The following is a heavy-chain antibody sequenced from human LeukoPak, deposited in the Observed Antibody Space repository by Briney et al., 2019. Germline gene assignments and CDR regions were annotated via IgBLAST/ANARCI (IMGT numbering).Heavy chain of an antibody. CDR2: IYSGGTT. CDR1: GFTVSGNY. Sequence: GGSLRLSCAVSGFTVSGNYMSWVRQAPGKGLEWVSLIYSGGTTYYADSVKGRFTISRDNSKNTLYLQMNSLRAGDTAVYYCARAARRGVMAWFDPWGQGTLVTVSS. CDR3: ARAARRGVMAWFDP. V-gene: IGHV3-53*01. J-gene: IGHJ5*02. D-gene: IGHD1-1*01.